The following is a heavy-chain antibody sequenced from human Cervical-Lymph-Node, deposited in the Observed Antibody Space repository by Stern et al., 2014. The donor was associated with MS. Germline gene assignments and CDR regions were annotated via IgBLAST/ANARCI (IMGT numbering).Heavy chain of an antibody. CDR2: IYTSGST. D-gene: IGHD3-3*01. J-gene: IGHJ6*02. CDR3: ARAPSITIFGVVMDV. CDR1: GGSISSGSYY. V-gene: IGHV4-61*02. Sequence: QVQLQESGPGLVKPSQTLSLTCTVSGGSISSGSYYWSWIRQPAGKGLEWIGRIYTSGSTNYNPSLKSRVTISVDTSKNQFPLKLSSVTAADTAVYYCARAPSITIFGVVMDVWGQGTTVTVSS.